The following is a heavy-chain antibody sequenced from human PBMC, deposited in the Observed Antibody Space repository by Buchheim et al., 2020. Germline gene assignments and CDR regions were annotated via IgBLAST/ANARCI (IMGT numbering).Heavy chain of an antibody. D-gene: IGHD3-3*01. CDR1: GFTFSSYG. CDR2: ISYDGSNK. V-gene: IGHV3-30*18. Sequence: QVQLVESGGGVVQPGRSLRLSCAASGFTFSSYGMHWVLQAPGKGLEWVAVISYDGSNKYYADSVKGRFTISRDNSKNTLYLQMNSLRAEDTAVYYCAKDSADFWSGYYKAWYFQHWGQGTL. J-gene: IGHJ1*01. CDR3: AKDSADFWSGYYKAWYFQH.